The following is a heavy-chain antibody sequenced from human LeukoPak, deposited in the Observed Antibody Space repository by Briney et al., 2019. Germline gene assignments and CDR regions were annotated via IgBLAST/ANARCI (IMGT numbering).Heavy chain of an antibody. CDR2: INHSGST. D-gene: IGHD6-19*01. Sequence: SETLSLTCAVYGGSFSAYYWSWIRQPPGKGLEWIGKINHSGSTNYNPSLKSRVTVSVDTSKNQFSLKMTSVTAADTAVYHCARRLGIAVFDYWGQGTLVTVTS. V-gene: IGHV4-34*01. CDR1: GGSFSAYY. CDR3: ARRLGIAVFDY. J-gene: IGHJ4*02.